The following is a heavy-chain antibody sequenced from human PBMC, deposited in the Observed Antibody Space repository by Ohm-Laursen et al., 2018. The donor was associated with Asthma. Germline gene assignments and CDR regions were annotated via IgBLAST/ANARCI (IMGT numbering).Heavy chain of an antibody. CDR2: ISAYNGNT. J-gene: IGHJ3*02. CDR3: ARGSSGWFGLGAFDI. V-gene: IGHV1-18*04. CDR1: GYTFTSYG. D-gene: IGHD6-19*01. Sequence: AASVKVSCKASGYTFTSYGISWVRQAPGQGLEWMGWISAYNGNTNYAQKLQGRVTMTTDTSTSTAYMELSSLRSEDTAVHYCARGSSGWFGLGAFDIWGQGTMVTVSS.